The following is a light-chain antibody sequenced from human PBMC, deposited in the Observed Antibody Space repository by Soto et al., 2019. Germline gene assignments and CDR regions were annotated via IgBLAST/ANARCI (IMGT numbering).Light chain of an antibody. J-gene: IGLJ2*01. CDR2: GNN. Sequence: QSVLTQPPSASGTPGQRVTISCSGSNSNIGNNDVNWYQHLPGTAPKLLIYGNNQRPSGVPDRFSGSKSGTSAFLAISGLQSEDEADYHCAPWDDSLNGVVFGGGTKLTVL. CDR3: APWDDSLNGVV. CDR1: NSNIGNND. V-gene: IGLV1-44*01.